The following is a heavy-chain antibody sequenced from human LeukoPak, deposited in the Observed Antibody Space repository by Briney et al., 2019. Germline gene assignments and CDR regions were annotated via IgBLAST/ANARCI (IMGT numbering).Heavy chain of an antibody. CDR3: ARGRAAVDN. CDR1: GFTFSVYY. D-gene: IGHD6-19*01. J-gene: IGHJ4*02. V-gene: IGHV3-74*03. CDR2: ISPDATNS. Sequence: PGESLRLSCAASGFTFSVYYMFWVRQAPGKGLVWVSNISPDATNSKYADFVEGRFTISRDNAKNTLYLQLNSLRVEDAAVYYCARGRAAVDNWGQGTLVTVSS.